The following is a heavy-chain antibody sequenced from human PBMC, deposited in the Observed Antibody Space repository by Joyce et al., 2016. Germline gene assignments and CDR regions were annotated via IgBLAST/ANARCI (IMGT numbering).Heavy chain of an antibody. V-gene: IGHV3-33*01. CDR3: ARGKKFYYCYMDV. Sequence: QEQLVESGGGVVQPGRSLRLSCATSGFTFSSHGMHWVRQSAGKGREWVAVSRNEGVDKIYAYSVKGRFTSSRDESNSTLYLQMNKLRVDDTAVYYCARGKKFYYCYMDVWGKGTTVIVS. CDR2: SRNEGVDK. CDR1: GFTFSSHG. J-gene: IGHJ6*03.